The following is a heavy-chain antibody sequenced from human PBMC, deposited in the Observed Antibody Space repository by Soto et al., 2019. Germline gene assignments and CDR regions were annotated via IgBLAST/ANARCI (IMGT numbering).Heavy chain of an antibody. V-gene: IGHV3-9*01. Sequence: GGSLRLSCAASGFTFDDYAMHWVRQAPGKGLEWVSGISWNSGSIGYADSVKGRFTISRDNAKNSLYLQMNSLRAEDTALYYCAKDLYSYDDNYYYYGMDVWGQGTTVTVSS. CDR2: ISWNSGSI. CDR3: AKDLYSYDDNYYYYGMDV. CDR1: GFTFDDYA. D-gene: IGHD5-18*01. J-gene: IGHJ6*02.